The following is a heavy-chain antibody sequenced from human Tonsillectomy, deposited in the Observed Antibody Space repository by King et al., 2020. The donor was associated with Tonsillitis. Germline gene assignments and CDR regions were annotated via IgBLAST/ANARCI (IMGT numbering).Heavy chain of an antibody. Sequence: QLQESGPRLVKPSETLSLTCTVSGASISSYYWTWIRQPPGNGLEWIGYMSYSGTTNYNPSLKSPVTISVDTSKNQFSLKLSSVTAADTAVYYCARGITFFDYWGQGTLVTVSS. V-gene: IGHV4-59*13. CDR2: MSYSGTT. CDR3: ARGITFFDY. D-gene: IGHD5-24*01. CDR1: GASISSYY. J-gene: IGHJ4*02.